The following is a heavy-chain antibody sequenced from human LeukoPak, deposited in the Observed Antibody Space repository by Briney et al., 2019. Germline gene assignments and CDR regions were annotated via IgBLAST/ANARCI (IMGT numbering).Heavy chain of an antibody. V-gene: IGHV4-61*02. Sequence: SETLSLTCTVSGGSISSGSYYWSWIRQPAGKGLEWIGRIYTSGSTNYNPSLKSRVTISVDTSKNQFSLKLSSVTAADTAVYYCARERYSGSYYERKYYMDVWGKGTTVTVSS. J-gene: IGHJ6*03. CDR2: IYTSGST. CDR3: ARERYSGSYYERKYYMDV. CDR1: GGSISSGSYY. D-gene: IGHD1-26*01.